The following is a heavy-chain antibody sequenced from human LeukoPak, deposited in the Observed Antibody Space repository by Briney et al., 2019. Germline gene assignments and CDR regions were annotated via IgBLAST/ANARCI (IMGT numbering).Heavy chain of an antibody. Sequence: GGSLRLSCAASGFTFSSYSMNWVRQAPGKGLEWVSSISSSSSYIYYADSVKGRFTISRDNAKNSLYLQMNSLRAEDTAVYYCVRDQTYYYDRSGLGEGWFDPWGQGTLVTVSS. D-gene: IGHD3-22*01. CDR3: VRDQTYYYDRSGLGEGWFDP. V-gene: IGHV3-21*01. J-gene: IGHJ5*02. CDR1: GFTFSSYS. CDR2: ISSSSSYI.